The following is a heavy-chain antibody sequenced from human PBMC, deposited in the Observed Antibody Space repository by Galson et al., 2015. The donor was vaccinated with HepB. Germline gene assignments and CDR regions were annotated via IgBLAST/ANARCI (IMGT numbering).Heavy chain of an antibody. CDR3: TRLGDFSGYSSR. CDR2: IRSKASSYAT. D-gene: IGHD5-12*01. V-gene: IGHV3-73*01. Sequence: SLRLSCAASGFNFGASAIHWVRQASGKGPEWVGRIRSKASSYATCYVPSLEGRFTISRDDSKNMAYLHMKRLKADDTAAYYCTRLGDFSGYSSRWGQGTQVTVSS. J-gene: IGHJ4*02. CDR1: GFNFGASA.